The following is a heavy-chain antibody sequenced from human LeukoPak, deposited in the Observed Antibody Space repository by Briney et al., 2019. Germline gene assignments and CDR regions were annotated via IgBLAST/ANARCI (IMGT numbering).Heavy chain of an antibody. Sequence: PSETLSLTCAVYGGSFSGYYWSWIRQPPGKGLEWIGEINHSGSTNYNPSPKSRVTISVDTSKNQFSLKLSSVTAADTAVYYCARGLDTAMANVYYYYYYYMDVWGKGTTVTVSS. V-gene: IGHV4-34*01. J-gene: IGHJ6*03. CDR3: ARGLDTAMANVYYYYYYYMDV. D-gene: IGHD5-18*01. CDR1: GGSFSGYY. CDR2: INHSGST.